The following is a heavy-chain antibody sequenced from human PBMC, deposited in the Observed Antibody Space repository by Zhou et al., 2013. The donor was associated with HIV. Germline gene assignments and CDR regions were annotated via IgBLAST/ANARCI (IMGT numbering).Heavy chain of an antibody. V-gene: IGHV1-2*02. CDR1: GNTFTAYY. CDR3: TRDVGGVATTSTVLNWFDS. CDR2: INPSSGGT. D-gene: IGHD4-17*01. Sequence: QVQLVQSGADVRKPGASVKVSCHVSGNTFTAYYIHWLRQAPGQRLEWVGWINPSSGGTKYAQKFQGRVTLTRDTSVSTSYLELKRLTFDDTAVYFCTRDVGGVATTSTVLNWFDSWGQGRPGHPSPQ. J-gene: IGHJ5*01.